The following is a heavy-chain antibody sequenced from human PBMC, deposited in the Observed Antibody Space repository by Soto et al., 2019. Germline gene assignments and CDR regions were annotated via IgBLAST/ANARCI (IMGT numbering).Heavy chain of an antibody. J-gene: IGHJ5*02. D-gene: IGHD6-25*01. Sequence: PSETLSLTCAVSGGSISSGGYSWSWIRQPPGKGLEWIGYIYHSGSTYYNPSLKSRVTISVDRSKNQFSLKLSSVTAADTAVYYCARVSMRGWAAGGWFDPWGQGTLVTVSS. CDR3: ARVSMRGWAAGGWFDP. CDR2: IYHSGST. V-gene: IGHV4-30-2*01. CDR1: GGSISSGGYS.